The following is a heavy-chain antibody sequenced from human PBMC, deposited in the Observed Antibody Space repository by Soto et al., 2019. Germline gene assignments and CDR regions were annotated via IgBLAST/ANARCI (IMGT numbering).Heavy chain of an antibody. CDR3: ARDGAAAGDGSWFDP. CDR1: GGSISSYY. CDR2: IYYSGST. D-gene: IGHD6-13*01. J-gene: IGHJ5*02. V-gene: IGHV4-59*01. Sequence: PSETLSLTCTVSGGSISSYYWSWIRQPPGKGLEWIGYIYYSGSTNYNPSLKSRVTISVDTSKNQFSLKLSSVTAADTAVYYWARDGAAAGDGSWFDPWGQGTLVTVS.